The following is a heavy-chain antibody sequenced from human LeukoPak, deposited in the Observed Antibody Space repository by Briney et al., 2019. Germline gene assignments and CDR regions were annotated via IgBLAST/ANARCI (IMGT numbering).Heavy chain of an antibody. D-gene: IGHD1-7*01. V-gene: IGHV3-48*01. Sequence: GGSLRLSCAASGFTFSNYSMNWVRQAPGKGLEWVAYIRGSSSTIYYADSVRGRFTISRDNAKNSLFLQMNSLRAEDTAVYYCARGPLAGTSSYWGQGTLVTVSP. CDR2: IRGSSSTI. J-gene: IGHJ4*02. CDR1: GFTFSNYS. CDR3: ARGPLAGTSSY.